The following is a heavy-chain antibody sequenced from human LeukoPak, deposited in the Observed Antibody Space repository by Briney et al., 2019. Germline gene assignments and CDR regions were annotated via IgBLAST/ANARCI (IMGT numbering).Heavy chain of an antibody. CDR2: INSDGSRI. V-gene: IGHV3-74*01. J-gene: IGHJ4*02. D-gene: IGHD6-6*01. CDR3: ARDQGGSSSSGRDY. Sequence: GGSLRLSCAASGFTFSRYWMHWVRQAPGKRPVWVSRINSDGSRINYADSVKGRFTISRDNSKNTLYLQMNSLRAEDTAVYYCARDQGGSSSSGRDYWGQGTLVTVSS. CDR1: GFTFSRYW.